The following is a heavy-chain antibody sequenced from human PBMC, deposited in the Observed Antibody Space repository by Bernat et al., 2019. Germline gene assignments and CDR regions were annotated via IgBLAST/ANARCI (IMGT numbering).Heavy chain of an antibody. J-gene: IGHJ5*02. CDR2: ISYDGSNK. Sequence: QVQLVESGGGVVQPGRSLRLSCAASGFTFSSYGMHWVRQAPGKGLEWVAVISYDGSNKYYADSVKGRFTISRDNSKNTLYLQMNSLRAEDTAVYYCARKQDGSSSSWPFDPWGQGTLVTVSS. D-gene: IGHD1-26*01. CDR3: ARKQDGSSSSWPFDP. CDR1: GFTFSSYG. V-gene: IGHV3-30*03.